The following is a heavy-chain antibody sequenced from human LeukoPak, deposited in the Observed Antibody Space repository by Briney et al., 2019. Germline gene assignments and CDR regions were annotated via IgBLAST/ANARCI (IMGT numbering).Heavy chain of an antibody. CDR2: IYFSGST. CDR3: ARDAVASDTYYYYYGMDV. CDR1: GGSISSYY. Sequence: PSETLSLTCTVSGGSISSYYWSWIRQPPGKGLEWIGYIYFSGSTNYNPPLKSRVHISVDTSKNQFSLKLSSVTAADTAVYYCARDAVASDTYYYYYGMDVWGQGTTVTVSS. J-gene: IGHJ6*02. V-gene: IGHV4-59*01. D-gene: IGHD2-15*01.